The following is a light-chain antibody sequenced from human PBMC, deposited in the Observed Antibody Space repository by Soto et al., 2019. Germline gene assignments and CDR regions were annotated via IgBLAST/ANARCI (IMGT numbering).Light chain of an antibody. V-gene: IGLV2-23*01. CDR2: EGS. CDR3: CSDAGSRV. CDR1: SSDVGSYNL. J-gene: IGLJ3*02. Sequence: QSVLTQPASVSGSPGQSITISCTGTSSDVGSYNLVSWYQQHPVKAPKLMIYEGSKRPSGVSNRFSGSKSGNTASLTISGLQAEDEADYYCCSDAGSRVFGRGTKLTVL.